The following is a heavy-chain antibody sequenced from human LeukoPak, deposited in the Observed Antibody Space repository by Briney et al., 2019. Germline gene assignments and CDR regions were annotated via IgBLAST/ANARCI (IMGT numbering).Heavy chain of an antibody. J-gene: IGHJ4*02. V-gene: IGHV3-74*01. CDR1: GFTFSSYW. Sequence: PGGSLRLSCAASGFTFSSYWMHWVRQAPGKGLVWVSRVNSDGSSTSYADSVKGRFTISRDNAKNTLYLQMNSLRDEDTAVYYCARDLEAANTYYFDYWGQGTMVTVSS. CDR3: ARDLEAANTYYFDY. D-gene: IGHD6-13*01. CDR2: VNSDGSST.